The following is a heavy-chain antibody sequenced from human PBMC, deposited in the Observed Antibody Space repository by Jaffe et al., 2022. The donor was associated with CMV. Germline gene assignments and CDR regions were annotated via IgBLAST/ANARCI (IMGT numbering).Heavy chain of an antibody. Sequence: QVQLQESGPGLVKPSETLSLTCTVSGGSISSYYWSWIRQPPGKGLEWIGYIYYSGSTNYNPSLKSRVTISVDTSKNQFSLKLSSVTAADTAVYYCARDRVVRGVYYYGMDVWGQGTTVTVSS. CDR1: GGSISSYY. J-gene: IGHJ6*02. CDR3: ARDRVVRGVYYYGMDV. CDR2: IYYSGST. D-gene: IGHD3-10*01. V-gene: IGHV4-59*01.